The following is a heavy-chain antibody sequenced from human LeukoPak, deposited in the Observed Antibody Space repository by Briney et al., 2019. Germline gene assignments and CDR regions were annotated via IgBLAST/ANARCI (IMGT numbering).Heavy chain of an antibody. J-gene: IGHJ4*02. D-gene: IGHD1/OR15-1a*01. CDR2: IWYDGSNK. V-gene: IGHV3-33*01. Sequence: GGSLRLSRAAFGFTFSSYGMHWVRQAPGKGLEWVAVIWYDGSNKYYADSVKGRFTISRDNSKNTLYLQMNSLRAEDTAVYYCAREFLRTNYFDYWGQGTLVTVSS. CDR1: GFTFSSYG. CDR3: AREFLRTNYFDY.